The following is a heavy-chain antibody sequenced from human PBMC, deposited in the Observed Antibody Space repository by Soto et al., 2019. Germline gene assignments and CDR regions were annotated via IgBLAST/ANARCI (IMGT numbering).Heavy chain of an antibody. CDR3: ARRGDLNAFDI. J-gene: IGHJ3*02. CDR1: GCTFRSYA. CDR2: IIPIFGTA. V-gene: IGHV1-69*13. Sequence: SVKVSCKASGCTFRSYAISWVRQAPGQGLEWMGGIIPIFGTANYAQKFQGRVTITADESTSTAYMELSSLRSEDTAVYYCARRGDLNAFDIWGQGTMVTVSS. D-gene: IGHD2-21*02.